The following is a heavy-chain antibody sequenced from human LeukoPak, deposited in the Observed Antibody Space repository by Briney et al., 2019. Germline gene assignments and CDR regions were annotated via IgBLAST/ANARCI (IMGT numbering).Heavy chain of an antibody. J-gene: IGHJ4*02. CDR3: ARGRVPDFDY. CDR2: IFYSGST. Sequence: SETLSLTCNVSGVSISSSSYYWGWIRQPPGKGLEWIGTIFYSGSTYYNPSLKSRVTMSVDTSKNQFSLKLSSVTAADTAVYYCARGRVPDFDYWGQGTLVTVSS. D-gene: IGHD4/OR15-4a*01. CDR1: GVSISSSSYY. V-gene: IGHV4-39*07.